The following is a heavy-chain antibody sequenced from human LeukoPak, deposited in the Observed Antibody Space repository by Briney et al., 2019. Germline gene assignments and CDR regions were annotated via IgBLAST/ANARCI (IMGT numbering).Heavy chain of an antibody. CDR2: ISGSGGST. Sequence: GGSLRRSCAASGFTFSSYAMRWVRQAPGKGREWVSAISGSGGSTYYADSVKGRFTISRDNSKNTLYLQMNSLRAEDTAVYYCAKDHGLFWFDPWGQGTLVTVSS. CDR3: AKDHGLFWFDP. J-gene: IGHJ5*02. CDR1: GFTFSSYA. V-gene: IGHV3-23*01.